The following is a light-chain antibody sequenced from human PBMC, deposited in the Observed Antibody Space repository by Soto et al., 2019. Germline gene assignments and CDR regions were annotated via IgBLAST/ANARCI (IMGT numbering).Light chain of an antibody. J-gene: IGLJ1*01. CDR1: TSNIGSNP. Sequence: QSLLTQPPSVSVTPGQTVTISCSGSTSNIGSNPVNWYQQLTGTAPRLLISTNNQRPSGVPDRFSGSRSGTSASLAISGLQSEDEADYYCAAWDDRLNGPSYVFGTWTKVTV. CDR2: TNN. V-gene: IGLV1-44*01. CDR3: AAWDDRLNGPSYV.